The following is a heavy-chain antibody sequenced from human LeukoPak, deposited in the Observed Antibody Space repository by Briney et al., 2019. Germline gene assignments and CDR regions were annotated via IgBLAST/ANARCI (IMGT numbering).Heavy chain of an antibody. CDR2: ISYDGSNK. CDR3: ARDSSFGWELLLLFDY. CDR1: GFTFRSYA. Sequence: PGGSLRLSCVASGFTFRSYAMHWVRQAPGKGLEWVAAISYDGSNKYYADSVKGRFTISRDNSKNTLYLQMNSLRAEDTAVYYCARDSSFGWELLLLFDYWGQGTLVTVSS. D-gene: IGHD1-26*01. J-gene: IGHJ4*02. V-gene: IGHV3-30*04.